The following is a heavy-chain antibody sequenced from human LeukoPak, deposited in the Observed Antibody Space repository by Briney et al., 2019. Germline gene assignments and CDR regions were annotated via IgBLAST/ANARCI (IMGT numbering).Heavy chain of an antibody. Sequence: PGRSLRLSCAASGFTFDDYAMHWVRQAPGKGLEWVSAISGSGGSTYYADSVKGRFTSSRDYAKNSLYLQMNSLRAEDTAVYYCARVARGNYYHFDSWGQGTLVTVSS. CDR1: GFTFDDYA. CDR2: ISGSGGST. V-gene: IGHV3-9*01. J-gene: IGHJ4*02. CDR3: ARVARGNYYHFDS. D-gene: IGHD1-26*01.